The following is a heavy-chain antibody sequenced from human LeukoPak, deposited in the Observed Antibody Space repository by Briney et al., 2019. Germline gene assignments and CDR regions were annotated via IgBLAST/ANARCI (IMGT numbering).Heavy chain of an antibody. CDR1: GGSISSGGYY. D-gene: IGHD2-2*01. V-gene: IGHV4-31*03. CDR2: IYYSGST. Sequence: SQTLSLTCTVSGGSISSGGYYWSWIRQHPGKGLEWIGYIYYSGSTYYNPSLKSRVTISVDTSKNQFSLKLSSVTAADTAVYYCARAGYCSSTSCHKLAINWFDPWGQGTLVTVSS. J-gene: IGHJ5*02. CDR3: ARAGYCSSTSCHKLAINWFDP.